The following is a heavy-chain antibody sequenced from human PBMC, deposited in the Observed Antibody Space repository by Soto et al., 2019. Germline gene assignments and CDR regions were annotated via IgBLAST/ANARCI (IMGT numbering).Heavy chain of an antibody. CDR3: ARIDVVLADWYFDL. Sequence: ASVKVSCKASGYTFTSYAMHWVRQAPGQRLEWMGWINAGNGNTKYSQKFQGRVTITRDTSASTAYMELSSLRSEDTAVYYCARIDVVLADWYFDLWGRGTLVTVSS. J-gene: IGHJ2*01. D-gene: IGHD3-3*02. CDR1: GYTFTSYA. CDR2: INAGNGNT. V-gene: IGHV1-3*01.